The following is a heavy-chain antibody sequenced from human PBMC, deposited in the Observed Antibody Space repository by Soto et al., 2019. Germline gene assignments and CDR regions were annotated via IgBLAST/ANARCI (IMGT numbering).Heavy chain of an antibody. D-gene: IGHD6-19*01. V-gene: IGHV1-69*02. Sequence: SVKVSCKASGGTFSSYTINWVRQAPGQGLEWMGRIIPILGIANYAQKFQGRVTITADKSTSTAYMELSSLRSEDTAVYYCGINIGVARTGDAFDIWSQGTLVTVSS. J-gene: IGHJ3*02. CDR2: IIPILGIA. CDR3: GINIGVARTGDAFDI. CDR1: GGTFSSYT.